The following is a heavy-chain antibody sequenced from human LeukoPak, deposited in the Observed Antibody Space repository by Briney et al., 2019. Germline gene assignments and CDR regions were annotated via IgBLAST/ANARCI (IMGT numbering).Heavy chain of an antibody. Sequence: GGSLRLSCAASGFTFSSYAMSWVRQAPGKGLEWVSAISGSGGSTYYADSVKGRFTISRDNSKNTLYLQMNSLRAEDTAVYYCAKALTYYYDSSGLPDAFDIWGQGTMVTVSS. CDR2: ISGSGGST. J-gene: IGHJ3*02. CDR1: GFTFSSYA. V-gene: IGHV3-23*01. CDR3: AKALTYYYDSSGLPDAFDI. D-gene: IGHD3-22*01.